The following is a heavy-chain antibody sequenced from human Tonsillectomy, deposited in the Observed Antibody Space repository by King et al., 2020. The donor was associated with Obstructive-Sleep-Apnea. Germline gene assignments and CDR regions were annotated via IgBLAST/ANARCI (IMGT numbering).Heavy chain of an antibody. J-gene: IGHJ4*02. D-gene: IGHD3-3*01. V-gene: IGHV4-39*07. CDR3: ARAFTSTIFGVVIIRFDY. CDR2: IYYSGST. Sequence: QLQESGPGLVKPSETLSLTCTVSGASTSSRSYSWGWIRQPPGKGLEWIGSIYYSGSTYYNPSLKSRVTISVDTSKNQFSLKLSSVTAADTAVFYCARAFTSTIFGVVIIRFDYWGRGTLVTVSS. CDR1: GASTSSRSYS.